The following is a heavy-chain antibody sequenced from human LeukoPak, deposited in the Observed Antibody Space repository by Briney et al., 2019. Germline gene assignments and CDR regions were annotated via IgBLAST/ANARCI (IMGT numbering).Heavy chain of an antibody. CDR1: GYSISSGYY. V-gene: IGHV4-38-2*01. CDR2: IYHSGST. D-gene: IGHD2-2*02. CDR3: ARVPAAILGNWFDP. Sequence: PSETLSLTCAVSGYSISSGYYWGWIRQPPGKGLEWIGSIYHSGSTYYNPSLKSRVTISVDTSKNQFSLKLSSVTAADTAVYYCARVPAAILGNWFDPWGQGTLVTVSS. J-gene: IGHJ5*02.